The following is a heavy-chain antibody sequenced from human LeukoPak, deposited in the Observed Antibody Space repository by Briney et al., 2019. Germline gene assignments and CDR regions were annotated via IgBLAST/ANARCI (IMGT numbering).Heavy chain of an antibody. Sequence: GRSLRLSCAASGFTFSSYGMHWVRQAPGKGLEWVAVISYDGSNKYYADSVKGRFTISRDNSKNTLYLQMNSLRAADTAVYYCARVRPYIAVAGRGYFDYWGQGTLVTVSS. V-gene: IGHV3-30*03. J-gene: IGHJ4*02. CDR1: GFTFSSYG. CDR2: ISYDGSNK. CDR3: ARVRPYIAVAGRGYFDY. D-gene: IGHD6-19*01.